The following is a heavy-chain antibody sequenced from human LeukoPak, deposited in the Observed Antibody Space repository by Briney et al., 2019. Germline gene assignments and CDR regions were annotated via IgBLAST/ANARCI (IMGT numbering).Heavy chain of an antibody. CDR2: ISGSGGST. Sequence: GGSLRLSCAASGFTFSSYAMSWVRQAPGKGLEWVSAISGSGGSTYYADSVKGRFTISRDNSKNTLYLQMNSLRAEDTAVYYCAPALTMVRGVSNFDCWGQGTLVTVSS. CDR3: APALTMVRGVSNFDC. D-gene: IGHD3-10*01. J-gene: IGHJ4*02. V-gene: IGHV3-23*01. CDR1: GFTFSSYA.